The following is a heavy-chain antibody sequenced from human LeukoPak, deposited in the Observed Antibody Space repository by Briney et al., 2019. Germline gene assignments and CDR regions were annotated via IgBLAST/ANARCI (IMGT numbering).Heavy chain of an antibody. CDR3: ARDLGKLDAFDI. D-gene: IGHD3-16*01. Sequence: GGSLRLSCAASGFTFSSYGMHWVRQAPGKGLEWVAFIRYDGSNKYYADSVKGRFTISRDNSKNTLYLQMNSLRAEDTAVYYCARDLGKLDAFDIWGQGTMVTVSS. CDR2: IRYDGSNK. J-gene: IGHJ3*02. CDR1: GFTFSSYG. V-gene: IGHV3-30*02.